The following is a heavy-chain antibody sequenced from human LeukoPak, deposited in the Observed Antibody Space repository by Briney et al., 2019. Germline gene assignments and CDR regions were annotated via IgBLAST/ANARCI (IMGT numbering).Heavy chain of an antibody. V-gene: IGHV3-30*09. CDR3: ARVDWEGSGSYYFDY. Sequence: GGSLRLTCAASGFTFSNYAIHWVRQAPGKGLEWVAVISYDGSNKYYADSVKGRFAISRDNSKNTLFLQMNNLRAEDTAVYYCARVDWEGSGSYYFDYWGQGTLVTVSS. CDR2: ISYDGSNK. CDR1: GFTFSNYA. D-gene: IGHD1-26*01. J-gene: IGHJ4*02.